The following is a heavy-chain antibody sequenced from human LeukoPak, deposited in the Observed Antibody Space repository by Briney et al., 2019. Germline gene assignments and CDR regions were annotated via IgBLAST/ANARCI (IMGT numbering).Heavy chain of an antibody. CDR2: IYYSGST. V-gene: IGHV4-61*05. CDR3: ARGFYGYNPHVAFDI. J-gene: IGHJ3*02. D-gene: IGHD5-24*01. Sequence: SETLSLTCTVSGGSISTSNYYWGWIRQPPGKGLEWIGYIYYSGSTNYNPSLKSRVTISVDTSKNQFSLKLSSVTAADTAVYYCARGFYGYNPHVAFDIWGQGTMVTVSS. CDR1: GGSISTSNYY.